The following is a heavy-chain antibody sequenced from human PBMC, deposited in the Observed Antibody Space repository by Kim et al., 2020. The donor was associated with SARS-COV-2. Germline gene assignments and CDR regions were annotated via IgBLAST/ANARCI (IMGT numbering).Heavy chain of an antibody. V-gene: IGHV3-53*01. Sequence: YYADSVKSRFTISRDNSKNTQYLQMNSLGAEDTAVYYCARDGGCSYGLDYWGQGTLVTVSS. D-gene: IGHD5-18*01. CDR3: ARDGGCSYGLDY. J-gene: IGHJ4*02.